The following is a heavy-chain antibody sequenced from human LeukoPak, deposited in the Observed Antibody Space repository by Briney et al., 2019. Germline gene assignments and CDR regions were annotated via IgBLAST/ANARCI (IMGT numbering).Heavy chain of an antibody. D-gene: IGHD4/OR15-4a*01. J-gene: IGHJ6*02. V-gene: IGHV4-34*01. CDR2: INHSGST. CDR1: GGSFSGYY. CDR3: ARKPTMVVANYYYYGMDV. Sequence: PSETLSLTCAVYGGSFSGYYWSWIRQTPGKGLEWIGEINHSGSTNYNPSLKSRVTISVDTSENQFSLKLSSVTAADTAVYCCARKPTMVVANYYYYGMDVWGQGTTVTVSS.